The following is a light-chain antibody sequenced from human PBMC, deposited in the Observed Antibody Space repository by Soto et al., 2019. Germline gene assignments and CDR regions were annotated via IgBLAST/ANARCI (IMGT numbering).Light chain of an antibody. CDR1: QSVSTY. CDR3: QHRSNWPRT. V-gene: IGKV3-11*01. CDR2: DAS. J-gene: IGKJ2*01. Sequence: EIVLTQSPATLSLSPGERATLSCRASQSVSTYLAWYQQKPGQAPRLLNYDASNRATGIPARFSGSGSGTDFTLTISSLEPEDFAVYYCQHRSNWPRTFGQGTKLEIK.